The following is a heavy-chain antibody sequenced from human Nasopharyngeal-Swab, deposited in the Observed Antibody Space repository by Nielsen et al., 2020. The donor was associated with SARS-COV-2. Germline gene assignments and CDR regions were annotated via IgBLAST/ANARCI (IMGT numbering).Heavy chain of an antibody. CDR2: IIPIFGTA. J-gene: IGHJ5*02. CDR3: ARASIAAAGTGGDP. Sequence: SVKVSCKASGGTFSSYAISWVRQAPGQGLEWMGGIIPIFGTANYAQKLQGRVTMTTDTSTSTAYMELRSLRSDDTAVYYCARASIAAAGTGGDPWGQGTLVTVSS. V-gene: IGHV1-69*05. CDR1: GGTFSSYA. D-gene: IGHD6-13*01.